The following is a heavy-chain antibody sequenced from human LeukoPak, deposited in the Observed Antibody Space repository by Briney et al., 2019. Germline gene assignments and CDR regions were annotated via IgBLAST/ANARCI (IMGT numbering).Heavy chain of an antibody. Sequence: SETLSLTCTVSGGSISSSSYYWSWIRQPPGKGLEWIGEINHSGSTNYNPSLKSRVTISVDTSKNQFSLKLSSVTAADTAVYYCARGSYGSGSYFWGQGTLVTVSS. J-gene: IGHJ4*02. CDR3: ARGSYGSGSYF. CDR2: INHSGST. V-gene: IGHV4-39*07. D-gene: IGHD3-10*01. CDR1: GGSISSSSYY.